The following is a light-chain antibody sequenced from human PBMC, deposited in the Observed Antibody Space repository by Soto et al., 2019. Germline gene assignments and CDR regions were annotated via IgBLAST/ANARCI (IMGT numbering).Light chain of an antibody. CDR2: DAS. CDR3: QKCDYLPI. Sequence: GDRVTITCRASQTISTWMAWYQQKPGKAPKLLIYDASILEAGVPSRFSGSGSGTDFTFTISSLQPEDVATYYCQKCDYLPIFGPGTTVDFK. V-gene: IGKV1-33*01. CDR1: QTISTW. J-gene: IGKJ3*01.